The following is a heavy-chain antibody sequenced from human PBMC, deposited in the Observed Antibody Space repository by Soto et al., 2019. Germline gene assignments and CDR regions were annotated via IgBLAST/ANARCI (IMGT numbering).Heavy chain of an antibody. D-gene: IGHD6-25*01. CDR3: AKEKTSGWDYFDY. CDR2: ISASGRDI. J-gene: IGHJ4*02. V-gene: IGHV3-23*01. CDR1: GFSFSNFA. Sequence: GGSLRLSCAASGFSFSNFAMSWVCQAPGRGLEWVWGISASGRDIHYADSVKDRFTVSRDNSKNTLSLQMNSLRAEDTAIYYCAKEKTSGWDYFDYWGQGALVTVSS.